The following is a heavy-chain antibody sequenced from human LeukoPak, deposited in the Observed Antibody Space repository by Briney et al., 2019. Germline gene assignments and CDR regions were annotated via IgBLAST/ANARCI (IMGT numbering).Heavy chain of an antibody. CDR1: GGSITTSNYH. V-gene: IGHV4-39*01. CDR2: IFRNGFT. Sequence: SETLSLTCTVSGGSITTSNYHWGWIRQPPGKGLEWIGSIFRNGFTSYNPSLKSRVTIFVDTSKNQVSLKLNSVTAADTAVYHCVRDSYGGLGNFDLWGQGTLVTVSS. D-gene: IGHD4-23*01. J-gene: IGHJ4*02. CDR3: VRDSYGGLGNFDL.